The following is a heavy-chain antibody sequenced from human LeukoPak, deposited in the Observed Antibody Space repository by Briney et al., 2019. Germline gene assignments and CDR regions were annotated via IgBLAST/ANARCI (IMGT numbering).Heavy chain of an antibody. D-gene: IGHD1-1*01. Sequence: PSETLSLTCTVPGGSISSSSYYWGWIRQPPGKGLEWIGSIYYSGSTYYNPSLKSRVTISVDTSKNQFSLKLSSVTAADTAVYYCARGNVDAFDIWGQGTMVTVSS. CDR2: IYYSGST. CDR1: GGSISSSSYY. CDR3: ARGNVDAFDI. V-gene: IGHV4-39*07. J-gene: IGHJ3*02.